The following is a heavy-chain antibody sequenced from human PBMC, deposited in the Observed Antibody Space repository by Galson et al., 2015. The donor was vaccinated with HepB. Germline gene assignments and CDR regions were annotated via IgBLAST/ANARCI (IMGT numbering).Heavy chain of an antibody. CDR3: ARDRSGRPRYAFDI. J-gene: IGHJ3*02. D-gene: IGHD1-26*01. CDR2: IIPIFGTA. Sequence: SVKVSCKASGGTFSSYAISWVRQAPGQGLEWTGGIIPIFGTANYAQKFQGRVTITADESTSTAYMELSSLRSEDTAVYYCARDRSGRPRYAFDIWGQGTMVTVSS. CDR1: GGTFSSYA. V-gene: IGHV1-69*13.